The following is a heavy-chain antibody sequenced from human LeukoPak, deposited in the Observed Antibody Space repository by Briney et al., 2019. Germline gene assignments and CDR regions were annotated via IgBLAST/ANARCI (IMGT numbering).Heavy chain of an antibody. CDR3: AKQWLVGI. CDR2: LSETVETT. CDR1: GFTFSDHA. V-gene: IGHV3-23*01. J-gene: IGHJ4*02. D-gene: IGHD6-19*01. Sequence: GGSLRLSCAASGFTFSDHAMNWVRQAPGKGLEWVSSLSETVETTDYADSVKGRFTISRDNSKNTVYLQMNNLRVDDTAVYYCAKQWLVGIWGQGTLVTVSS.